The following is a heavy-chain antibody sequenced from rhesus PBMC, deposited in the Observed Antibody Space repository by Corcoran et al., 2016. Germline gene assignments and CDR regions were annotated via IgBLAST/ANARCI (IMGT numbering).Heavy chain of an antibody. CDR2: IYGSRGST. CDR1: GGSISGGYD. Sequence: QVQLQESGPGVVKPSETLSLTCAVSGGSISGGYDWSWIRQPPGKGLEWLGYIYGSRGSTNYNPSLKNGVTILKDASKNEFSLKLSSVTAADTAVYYCARDRAAAGRFDYWGQGVLVTVSS. V-gene: IGHV4-76*01. J-gene: IGHJ4*01. D-gene: IGHD6-31*01. CDR3: ARDRAAAGRFDY.